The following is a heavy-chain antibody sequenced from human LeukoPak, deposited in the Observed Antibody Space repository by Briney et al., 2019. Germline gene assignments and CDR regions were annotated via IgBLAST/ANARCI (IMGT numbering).Heavy chain of an antibody. CDR1: GYTFTVYY. CDR2: INPNSGGT. Sequence: ASVTVSFKASGYTFTVYYMHWVRQAPGQGVEWMGWINPNSGGTNYAQKFQGRVTITRDTSISTAYMELSRLRSDDTAVYYCARYTSSSSYWYFDLWGRGTLVTVSS. J-gene: IGHJ2*01. CDR3: ARYTSSSSYWYFDL. V-gene: IGHV1-2*02. D-gene: IGHD6-13*01.